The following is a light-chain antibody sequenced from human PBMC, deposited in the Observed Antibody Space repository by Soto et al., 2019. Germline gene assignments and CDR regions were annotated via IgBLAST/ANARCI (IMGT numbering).Light chain of an antibody. CDR2: GAS. CDR3: QQYCVSAYT. J-gene: IGKJ2*01. Sequence: EIVLTQSPGTLSLSPGERATLSCRASQSVSSSYLAWYQQKPGQAPRLLIYGASSMATGIPVRLSGSGSGTDFNLNISILEAEDLELYYCQQYCVSAYTFGQGTKRQIQ. V-gene: IGKV3-20*01. CDR1: QSVSSSY.